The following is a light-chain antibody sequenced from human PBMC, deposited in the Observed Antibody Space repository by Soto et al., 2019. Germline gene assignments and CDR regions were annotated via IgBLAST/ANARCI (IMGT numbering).Light chain of an antibody. CDR1: KMVGTS. CDR3: QLRSDSLFT. J-gene: IGKJ3*01. V-gene: IGKV3-11*01. Sequence: EIVLTQSPATLSLSPGERAPSSCRPSKMVGTSLAWYHQRPGQAPSLLSYEASDRATGTPAGLSGSGSGTDFTLPISSLEPDDFAVYYCQLRSDSLFTFGPGTTVEIK. CDR2: EAS.